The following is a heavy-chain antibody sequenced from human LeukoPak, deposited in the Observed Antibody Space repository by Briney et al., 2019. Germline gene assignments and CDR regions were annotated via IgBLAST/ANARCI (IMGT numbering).Heavy chain of an antibody. Sequence: PSETLSLTCTVSGDSISSYFWSWIRQPPGKGLEWIGYIHSSGITNYNPSLKSRVTISVDTSKNQFSLKLSSVTAADTAVYCCARELDVGYSDCWGQGTLVTVSS. V-gene: IGHV4-59*01. D-gene: IGHD3-22*01. CDR1: GDSISSYF. CDR3: ARELDVGYSDC. CDR2: IHSSGIT. J-gene: IGHJ4*02.